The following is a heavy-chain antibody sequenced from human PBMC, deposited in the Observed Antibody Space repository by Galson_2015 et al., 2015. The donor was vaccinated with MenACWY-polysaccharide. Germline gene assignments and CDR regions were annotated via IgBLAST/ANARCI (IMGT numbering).Heavy chain of an antibody. CDR1: GYSFTSYW. D-gene: IGHD3-22*01. CDR2: IYPGDSDT. V-gene: IGHV5-51*03. J-gene: IGHJ6*02. CDR3: ARRGTYYYDSSGYYTSAGYYYGMDV. Sequence: QSGAEVKKPGESLKISCKGSGYSFTSYWIGWVRQMPGKGLEWMGIIYPGDSDTRYSPSFQGQVTISADKSISTAYLQWSSLKASDTAMYYCARRGTYYYDSSGYYTSAGYYYGMDVWGQGTTVTVSS.